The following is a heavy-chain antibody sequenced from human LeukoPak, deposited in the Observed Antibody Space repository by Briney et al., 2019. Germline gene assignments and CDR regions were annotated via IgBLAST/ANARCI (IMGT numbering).Heavy chain of an antibody. V-gene: IGHV1-69*05. CDR1: GYTFTSYG. J-gene: IGHJ3*02. D-gene: IGHD6-13*01. CDR2: IIPIFGTA. Sequence: ASVKVSCKASGYTFTSYGISWVRQAPGQGLEWMGGIIPIFGTANYAQRFQGRVTITTDESTSTAYMELSSLRSEDTAVYYCARGRSGSSTWALYDACDIWGQGTMVTVSS. CDR3: ARGRSGSSTWALYDACDI.